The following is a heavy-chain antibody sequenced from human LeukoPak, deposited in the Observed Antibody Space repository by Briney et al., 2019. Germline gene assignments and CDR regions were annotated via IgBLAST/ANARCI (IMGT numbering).Heavy chain of an antibody. CDR2: ISGSGTNT. V-gene: IGHV3-21*01. D-gene: IGHD3-22*01. Sequence: PGGSLRLSCAASGFTFSSYAMNWVRQAPGKGLEWVSVISGSGTNTYYADSVKGRFTISRDNAKNSLYLQMNSLRAEDTAVYYCARDLGGDYYDSSGYRGYWGQGTLVTVSS. J-gene: IGHJ4*02. CDR3: ARDLGGDYYDSSGYRGY. CDR1: GFTFSSYA.